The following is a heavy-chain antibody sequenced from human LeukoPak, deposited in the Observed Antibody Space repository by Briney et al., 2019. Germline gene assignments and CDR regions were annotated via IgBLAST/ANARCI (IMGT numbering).Heavy chain of an antibody. CDR1: GFTVSSNY. Sequence: GGSLRLSCAASGFTVSSNYMSWVRQAPGKWLEWVSVIYSGGSTYYADSVKGRFTISRDNSKNTLYLQMNSLRAEDTAVYYCARDPIGGNTAEDYWGQGTLVTVSS. CDR2: IYSGGST. D-gene: IGHD4-23*01. J-gene: IGHJ4*02. CDR3: ARDPIGGNTAEDY. V-gene: IGHV3-66*02.